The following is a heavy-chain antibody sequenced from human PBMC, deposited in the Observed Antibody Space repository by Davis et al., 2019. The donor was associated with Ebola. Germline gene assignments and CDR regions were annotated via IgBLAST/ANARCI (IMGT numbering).Heavy chain of an antibody. CDR3: ARDIGVAAAGTSGDY. V-gene: IGHV1-46*01. Sequence: AASVKVSCKASGYTFTSYYMHWVRQAPGQGLEWMGIINPSGGSTSYAQKFQGRVTMTRDTSTSTVYMELSSLRSEDTAVYYCARDIGVAAAGTSGDYWGQGTLVTVSS. J-gene: IGHJ4*02. D-gene: IGHD6-13*01. CDR1: GYTFTSYY. CDR2: INPSGGST.